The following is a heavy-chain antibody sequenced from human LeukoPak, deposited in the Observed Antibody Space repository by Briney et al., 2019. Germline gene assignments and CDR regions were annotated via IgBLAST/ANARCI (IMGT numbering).Heavy chain of an antibody. CDR2: INHSGST. CDR3: ARGAYCGGDCYSRYYYYYYMDV. CDR1: GGSFSGYY. D-gene: IGHD2-21*02. Sequence: PSETLSLTCAVYGGSFSGYYWSWIRQPPGKGLEWIGEINHSGSTNYNPSLKSRVTISVDTSKNQFSLKLSSVTAADTAVYYCARGAYCGGDCYSRYYYYYYMDVWGKGTTVTVSS. J-gene: IGHJ6*03. V-gene: IGHV4-34*01.